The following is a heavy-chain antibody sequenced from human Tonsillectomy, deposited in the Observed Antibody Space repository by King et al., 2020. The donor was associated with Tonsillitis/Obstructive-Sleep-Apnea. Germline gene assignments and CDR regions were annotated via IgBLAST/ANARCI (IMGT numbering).Heavy chain of an antibody. V-gene: IGHV3-23*04. CDR3: AKDGYSYGMTRLYYFVY. D-gene: IGHD5-18*01. J-gene: IGHJ4*02. Sequence: VQLVESGGGLAQPGGSLRLSCAASGFTFNNYAMSWVRQAPGKGLEWVSGISGSGGSTYYADSVKGRFTISRDNSKNTLYLQMNSLRAEDTAVYYCAKDGYSYGMTRLYYFVYWGEGTLVTVSS. CDR2: ISGSGGST. CDR1: GFTFNNYA.